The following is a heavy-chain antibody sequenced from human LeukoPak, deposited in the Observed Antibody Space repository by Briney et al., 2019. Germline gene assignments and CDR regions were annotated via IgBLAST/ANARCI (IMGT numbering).Heavy chain of an antibody. CDR3: ARAQADYYYVDWYFDL. CDR2: IIPIFGTA. J-gene: IGHJ2*01. D-gene: IGHD3-22*01. V-gene: IGHV1-69*05. CDR1: GGTFSSYA. Sequence: SVKVSCKASGGTFSSYAISWVRQAPGQGLEWMGGIIPIFGTANYAQKFQGRVTITTDESTSTAYMELSSLRSEDTAVYYCARAQADYYYVDWYFDLWGRGTLVTVSS.